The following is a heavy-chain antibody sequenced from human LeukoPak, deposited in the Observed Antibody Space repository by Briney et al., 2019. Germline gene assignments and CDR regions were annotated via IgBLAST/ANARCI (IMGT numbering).Heavy chain of an antibody. J-gene: IGHJ4*02. CDR3: ARGPGGILTGYYDY. Sequence: ASVKVSCKASGYTFTNYGFSRVRQAPGQGLEWMGWISAYNGNTNYAQKLQGRVTLTTDTSTSTAYMDLRSLRSDDTAVYYCARGPGGILTGYYDYWGQGTLVTVSS. D-gene: IGHD3-9*01. V-gene: IGHV1-18*01. CDR2: ISAYNGNT. CDR1: GYTFTNYG.